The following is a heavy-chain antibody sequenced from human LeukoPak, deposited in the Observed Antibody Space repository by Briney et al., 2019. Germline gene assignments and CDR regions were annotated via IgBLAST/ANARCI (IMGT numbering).Heavy chain of an antibody. CDR1: GFTFSSYA. CDR2: ISGSGGST. Sequence: GGLRLSCAASGFTFSSYAMSWVRQAPGKGLEWVSAISGSGGSTYYADSVKGRFTISRDNSKNTLYLQMNSLRAEDTAVYYCANRGIAAAVGYWGQGTLVTVSS. V-gene: IGHV3-23*01. J-gene: IGHJ4*02. CDR3: ANRGIAAAVGY. D-gene: IGHD6-13*01.